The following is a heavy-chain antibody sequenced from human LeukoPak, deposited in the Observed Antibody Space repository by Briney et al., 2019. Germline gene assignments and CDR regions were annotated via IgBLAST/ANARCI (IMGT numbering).Heavy chain of an antibody. D-gene: IGHD1-26*01. J-gene: IGHJ4*01. V-gene: IGHV3-7*01. CDR3: ARESGNYYVFDN. CDR1: GFTFSSYW. CDR2: IKQDGSEK. Sequence: GGSLRLSCTASGFTFSSYWMSWVRQAPGKGLEWVANIKQDGSEKYYVDSIKGRFAISRDNAKNSLYLQMNSLRAEDTAVYYCARESGNYYVFDNWGHGTLVTVSS.